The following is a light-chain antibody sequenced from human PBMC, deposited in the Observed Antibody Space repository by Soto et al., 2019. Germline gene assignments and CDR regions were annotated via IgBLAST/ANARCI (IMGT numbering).Light chain of an antibody. V-gene: IGKV3D-15*01. CDR1: RSINSY. CDR3: QQHNNWPIT. Sequence: EIVMTQSPATLSVSPGERVTLSCRASRSINSYVAWHQHKPGQAPRLLIYAASSRPTVIPAMFSGSGSGTDFTLTISSLEAEDFAVYYCQQHNNWPITFGQGTRLEIK. J-gene: IGKJ5*01. CDR2: AAS.